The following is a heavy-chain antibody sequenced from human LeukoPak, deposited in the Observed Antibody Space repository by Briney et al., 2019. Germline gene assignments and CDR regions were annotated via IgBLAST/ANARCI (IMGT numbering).Heavy chain of an antibody. J-gene: IGHJ4*02. D-gene: IGHD2-2*01. CDR3: AKMRYCSSTSCRDDY. CDR1: GFTFDDYG. Sequence: GGSLRLSCAASGFTFDDYGMSWVRQAPGKGLEWVSGINWNGGSTGYADSVKGRFTISRDNAKNSLYLQMNSLRAEDTAVYYCAKMRYCSSTSCRDDYWGQGTLVTVSS. V-gene: IGHV3-20*04. CDR2: INWNGGST.